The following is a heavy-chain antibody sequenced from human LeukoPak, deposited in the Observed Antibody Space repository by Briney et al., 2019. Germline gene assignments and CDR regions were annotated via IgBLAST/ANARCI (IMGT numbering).Heavy chain of an antibody. D-gene: IGHD4-17*01. CDR1: AGTFSSYA. CDR2: IIPIFGTA. CDR3: TRDLVPPPGYGDYWYFDL. V-gene: IGHV1-69*01. J-gene: IGHJ2*01. Sequence: SVKVSCKPSAGTFSSYAISWVRQAPGQGLEWMGGIIPIFGTANYAQKFQGRVTVTADESTSTAYMELSSLRFEDTAVYYCTRDLVPPPGYGDYWYFDLWGRGTLVTVSS.